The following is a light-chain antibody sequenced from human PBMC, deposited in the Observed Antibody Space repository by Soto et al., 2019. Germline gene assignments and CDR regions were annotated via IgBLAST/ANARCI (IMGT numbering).Light chain of an antibody. CDR1: NIGSKS. J-gene: IGLJ1*01. CDR3: QVWDSSSDHYV. Sequence: SYELTQPPSVSVAQGQTARITCGGNNIGSKSVHWYQQKPGQAPVLVVYDDCDRPSGIPERFSGSNSGNTATLTISRVEAGDEADYYCQVWDSSSDHYVFATGTKVTV. V-gene: IGLV3-21*02. CDR2: DDC.